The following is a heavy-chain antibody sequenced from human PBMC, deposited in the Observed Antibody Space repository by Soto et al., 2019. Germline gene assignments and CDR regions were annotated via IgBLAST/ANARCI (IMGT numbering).Heavy chain of an antibody. D-gene: IGHD5-18*01. CDR3: AKDGYQYKYYSDY. CDR1: GFSFSRYG. CDR2: ISKDGGDK. Sequence: PGGSLRLSCAASGFSFSRYGIHWVRQAPGKGLEWVAVISKDGGDKEYAESVKGRCTISRENSKSTVYLQMNSLRVEDTAVYYCAKDGYQYKYYSDYWGQGTLVTVSS. V-gene: IGHV3-30*18. J-gene: IGHJ4*02.